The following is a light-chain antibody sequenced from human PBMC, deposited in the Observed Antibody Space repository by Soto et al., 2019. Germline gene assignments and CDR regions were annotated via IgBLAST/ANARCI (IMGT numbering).Light chain of an antibody. J-gene: IGKJ4*01. CDR2: GAS. V-gene: IGKV3D-20*02. CDR1: QSVSSSY. CDR3: QQRGNWPS. Sequence: EIVLTQSPGTLSLSPGEIATLSCRASQSVSSSYLAWYQQKPGQAPRLLIYGASTRATGIPARFSGSGSGTDFTLTISSLEPEDFAVYYCQQRGNWPSFGGGTKVDIK.